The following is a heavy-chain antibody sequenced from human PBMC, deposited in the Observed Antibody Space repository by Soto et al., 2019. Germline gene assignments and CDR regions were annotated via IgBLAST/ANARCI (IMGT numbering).Heavy chain of an antibody. CDR2: LYDLDGS. CDR1: GFTISGKKY. CDR3: ATWHEREHAYDV. D-gene: IGHD1-1*01. V-gene: IGHV3-53*01. J-gene: IGHJ3*01. Sequence: DVQLVEPGGGLIQPGESLRLSCAAFGFTISGKKYVAWVRQAPGKGLEWVSALYDLDGSFYAASVKGRFTTSSDSSKTTVYLQMNDLRPDDTDVYYCATWHEREHAYDVWGQGTTVTVSS.